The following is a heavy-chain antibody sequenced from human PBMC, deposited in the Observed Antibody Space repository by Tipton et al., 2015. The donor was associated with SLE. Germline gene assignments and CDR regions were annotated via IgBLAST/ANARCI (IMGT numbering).Heavy chain of an antibody. V-gene: IGHV4-59*12. CDR3: ARGTTSRDYREWRPGYHFDS. CDR1: DDSISNYY. CDR2: IYYTGST. Sequence: TLSLTCTVSDDSISNYYWSWIRQPPGKGLEWIGYIYYTGSTNSNPSLKSRVTISVDTSKNQFSLKLSSVTAADTAVYYCARGTTSRDYREWRPGYHFDSWGRGNLVTVSS. J-gene: IGHJ4*02. D-gene: IGHD1-1*01.